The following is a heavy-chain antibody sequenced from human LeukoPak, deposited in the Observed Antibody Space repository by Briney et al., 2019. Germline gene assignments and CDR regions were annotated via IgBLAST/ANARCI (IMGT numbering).Heavy chain of an antibody. J-gene: IGHJ6*03. Sequence: PGGSLRLSCAASGFTFSNYAMNWVRQAPGKGLEWVSAISGSSGRTYYADSVKGRFTISRDNSKNTLYLQMNSLRAEDTAVYYCAKAGNYGSGSIYYYYMDVWGKGTTATVSS. CDR1: GFTFSNYA. CDR3: AKAGNYGSGSIYYYYMDV. CDR2: ISGSSGRT. D-gene: IGHD3-10*01. V-gene: IGHV3-23*01.